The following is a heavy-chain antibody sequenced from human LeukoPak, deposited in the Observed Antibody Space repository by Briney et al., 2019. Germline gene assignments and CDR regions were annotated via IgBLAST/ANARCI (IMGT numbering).Heavy chain of an antibody. Sequence: GGSLRLSCAASGFTFSSYAMNWVRQAPGKGLEWVATIKQDGRDKYYVDSVKGRFTISRDDAKNSLYLQMNSLRVEDTAVYHCVRYFTAVAPTLRLDYWGQGTLVTVSS. J-gene: IGHJ4*02. D-gene: IGHD6-19*01. CDR3: VRYFTAVAPTLRLDY. CDR1: GFTFSSYA. V-gene: IGHV3-7*03. CDR2: IKQDGRDK.